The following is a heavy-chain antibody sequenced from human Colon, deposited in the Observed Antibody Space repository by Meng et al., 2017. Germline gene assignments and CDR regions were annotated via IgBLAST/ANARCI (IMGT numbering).Heavy chain of an antibody. V-gene: IGHV1-46*01. J-gene: IGHJ5*02. CDR3: ARDYSAAETSWWLDP. CDR2: INPNSGST. Sequence: ASVKVSCKTSGYTFTSHYIHWVRQAPGQGLEWMGIINPNSGSTSYAQKFQGRLTMTRDTSTSTVYMEVSSPRSEDTAVYYCARDYSAAETSWWLDPWGQGTLVTVSS. D-gene: IGHD2-21*01. CDR1: GYTFTSHY.